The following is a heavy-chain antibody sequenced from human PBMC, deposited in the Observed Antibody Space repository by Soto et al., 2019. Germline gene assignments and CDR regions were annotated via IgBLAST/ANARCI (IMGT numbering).Heavy chain of an antibody. J-gene: IGHJ6*02. CDR2: ISGSGGST. D-gene: IGHD3-10*01. CDR1: GFTFSSYA. CDR3: AKDPHYYGSGSYYNDYDPWGKYQLLKTGMDV. Sequence: PGGSLRLSCAASGFTFSSYAMSWVRQAPGKGLEWVSAISGSGGSTYYADSVKGRFTISRDNSKNTLYLQMNSLRAEDTAVYYCAKDPHYYGSGSYYNDYDPWGKYQLLKTGMDVWGQGTTVTVSS. V-gene: IGHV3-23*01.